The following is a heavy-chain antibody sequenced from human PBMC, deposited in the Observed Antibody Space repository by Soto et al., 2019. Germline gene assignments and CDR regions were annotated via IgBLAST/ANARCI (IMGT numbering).Heavy chain of an antibody. V-gene: IGHV6-1*01. CDR1: GDSVSSNSAA. Sequence: SQTLSLTCAISGDSVSSNSAAWNWIRQSPSRGLEWLGRTYYRSKWYNDYAVSVKSRITINPDTSKNQFSLQLNSVTPEDTAVCYCARDPCDYGDYGVDYYYGMDVWGQGTTVTVSS. J-gene: IGHJ6*02. CDR2: TYYRSKWYN. CDR3: ARDPCDYGDYGVDYYYGMDV. D-gene: IGHD4-17*01.